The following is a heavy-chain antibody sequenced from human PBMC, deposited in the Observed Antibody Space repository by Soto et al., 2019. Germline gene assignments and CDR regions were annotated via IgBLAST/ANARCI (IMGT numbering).Heavy chain of an antibody. V-gene: IGHV1-69*01. Sequence: QVHLVQSGADGRKSGSSVRVSCTASGGGTLSNDAISWVRQAPGQGLEWLGRISPFFGTTDYAQSFQCRLTMIADASTGTVEMDLRSLKADYTAVYYCAREVVTETTWGSVDSLGHVTLVSVSS. J-gene: IGHJ5*01. D-gene: IGHD7-27*01. CDR1: GGGTLSNDA. CDR2: ISPFFGTT. CDR3: AREVVTETTWGSVDS.